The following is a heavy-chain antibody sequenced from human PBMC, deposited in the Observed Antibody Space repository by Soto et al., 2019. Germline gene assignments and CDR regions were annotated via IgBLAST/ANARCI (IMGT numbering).Heavy chain of an antibody. J-gene: IGHJ6*02. CDR1: GFTFSSYG. V-gene: IGHV3-30*18. CDR3: AKDGPQEYDSSGETYYYYGMDV. CDR2: ISYDGSNK. Sequence: GGSLRLSCAASGFTFSSYGMHWVRQAPGKGLEWVAVISYDGSNKYYADSVKGRFTISRDNSKNTLYLQMNSLRAEDTAVYYCAKDGPQEYDSSGETYYYYGMDVWGQGTTVTVSS. D-gene: IGHD3-22*01.